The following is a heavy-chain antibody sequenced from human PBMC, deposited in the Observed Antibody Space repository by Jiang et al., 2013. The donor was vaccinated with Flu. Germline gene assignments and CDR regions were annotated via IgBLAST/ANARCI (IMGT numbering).Heavy chain of an antibody. CDR3: ARGPYGFGPLDY. J-gene: IGHJ4*02. CDR1: GFTFRSSV. Sequence: VRFSCKASGFTFRSSVIQWVRQARGQPLEWIGWLVVASGNTDYAQKFQGRVTMTMDTSISTAYMELGSLRSDDTAVYYCARGPYGFGPLDYWGQGTLVIVSS. V-gene: IGHV1-58*02. CDR2: LVVASGNT. D-gene: IGHD4-17*01.